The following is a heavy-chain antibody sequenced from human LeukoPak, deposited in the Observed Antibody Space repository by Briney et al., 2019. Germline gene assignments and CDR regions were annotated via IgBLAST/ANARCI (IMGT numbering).Heavy chain of an antibody. CDR3: ARRGYSYGQYYFDY. CDR1: GYTFTGHY. D-gene: IGHD5-18*01. Sequence: ASVKVSCKASGYTFTGHYMHWVRQAPGQGLEWMGWINPNSGGTNYAQKFQGRVTMTRDTSISTAYMELSGLRSDDTAVYYCARRGYSYGQYYFDYWGQGTLVTVSS. V-gene: IGHV1-2*02. J-gene: IGHJ4*02. CDR2: INPNSGGT.